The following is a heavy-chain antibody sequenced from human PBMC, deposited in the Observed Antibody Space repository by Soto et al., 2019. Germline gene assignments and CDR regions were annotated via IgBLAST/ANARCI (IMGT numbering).Heavy chain of an antibody. CDR1: GFTFTNYV. V-gene: IGHV3-23*01. CDR2: ISGSGGNT. D-gene: IGHD3-10*01. J-gene: IGHJ4*02. CDR3: VKARAAGGFDY. Sequence: EVHLLDSGGGLVQPGGSLRLSCAASGFTFTNYVMSWVRQAPGKGLEWVSSISGSGGNTYYADSVRGRFTISRDNTKNTLYLQMNSLRAEDTAIYYCVKARAAGGFDYWGQGTLVTVSS.